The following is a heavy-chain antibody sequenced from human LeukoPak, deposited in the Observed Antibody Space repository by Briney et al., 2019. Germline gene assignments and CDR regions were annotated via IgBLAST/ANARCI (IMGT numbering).Heavy chain of an antibody. J-gene: IGHJ5*02. CDR2: IGDSDDRT. CDR1: GFTFSSYV. Sequence: PGGSLRLSCAVSGFTFSSYVMSWVRQAPGKGLEWVSTIGDSDDRTYYADSVRGRFTISRDNSKNTLYLQMNSLRADDTAIYYCATDVGVVVGSSYHWGQGTLVTVSS. V-gene: IGHV3-23*01. D-gene: IGHD2-15*01. CDR3: ATDVGVVVGSSYH.